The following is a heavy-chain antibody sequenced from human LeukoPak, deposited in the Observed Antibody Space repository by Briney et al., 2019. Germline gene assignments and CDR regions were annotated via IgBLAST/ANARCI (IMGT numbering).Heavy chain of an antibody. J-gene: IGHJ4*02. D-gene: IGHD3-22*01. CDR1: GYTFSSYY. CDR3: ARGYYYDSSAGPSEY. Sequence: ASEKVSCKASGYTFSSYYTHWVRQAPGQGLEWMTIINPSGGSTTYAQKFQGRVTMTRDTSTSTVYMELSSLRSEDTAVYYCARGYYYDSSAGPSEYWGQGTLVTVSS. CDR2: INPSGGST. V-gene: IGHV1-46*01.